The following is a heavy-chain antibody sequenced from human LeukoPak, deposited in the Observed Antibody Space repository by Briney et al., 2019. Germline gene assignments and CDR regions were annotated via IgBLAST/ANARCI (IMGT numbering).Heavy chain of an antibody. J-gene: IGHJ4*02. D-gene: IGHD2-2*02. V-gene: IGHV3-48*03. CDR2: ISSSGSTI. CDR1: GFTFSSYE. Sequence: PGGSLRLSCAASGFTFSSYEMNWVRQAPGKGLEWVSYISSSGSTIYYADSVEGRFTISRDNAKNSLYLQMNSLRAEDTAVYYCARDEYQLLYLLDYWGQGTLVTVSS. CDR3: ARDEYQLLYLLDY.